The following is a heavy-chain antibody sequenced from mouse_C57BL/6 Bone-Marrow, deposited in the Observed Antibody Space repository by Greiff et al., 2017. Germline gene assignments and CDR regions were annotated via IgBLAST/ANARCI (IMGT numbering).Heavy chain of an antibody. CDR2: IDPSDSYT. CDR3: ARGLFAY. J-gene: IGHJ3*01. V-gene: IGHV1-69*01. CDR1: GYTFTSYW. Sequence: QVQLQQPGAELVMPGASVKLSCKASGYTFTSYWMHWVKQRPGQGPEWIGEIDPSDSYTNYNQKFKGKSTLTVDKSSSTAYMQLSSLTSEDSAVYYCARGLFAYWGQGTLVTVSA.